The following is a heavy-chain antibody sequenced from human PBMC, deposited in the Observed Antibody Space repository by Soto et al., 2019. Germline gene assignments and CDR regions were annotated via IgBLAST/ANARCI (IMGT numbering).Heavy chain of an antibody. J-gene: IGHJ4*02. Sequence: QVQLVESGGGLVKPGGSLRLSCAASGFTFSDYYMSWIRQAPGKGLEWVSYISSSSSYTNYADSVKGRFTISRDNANKSMYLQMNSLRAEATSVYYCARRYGYSSSWYHFDYWGQGTLVTVSS. V-gene: IGHV3-11*05. D-gene: IGHD6-13*01. CDR3: ARRYGYSSSWYHFDY. CDR1: GFTFSDYY. CDR2: ISSSSSYT.